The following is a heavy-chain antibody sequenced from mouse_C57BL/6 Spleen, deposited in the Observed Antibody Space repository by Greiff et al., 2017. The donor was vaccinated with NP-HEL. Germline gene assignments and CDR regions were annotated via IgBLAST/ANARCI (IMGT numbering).Heavy chain of an antibody. CDR2: ISSGSSTI. V-gene: IGHV5-17*01. Sequence: EVKLMESGGGLVKPGGSLKLSCAASGFTFSDYGMHWVRQAPEKGLEWVAYISSGSSTIYYADTVKGRFTISRDNAKNTLFLQMTSLRSEDTAMYYCARIGYYGYFDVWGTGTTVTVSS. CDR1: GFTFSDYG. J-gene: IGHJ1*03. D-gene: IGHD2-2*01. CDR3: ARIGYYGYFDV.